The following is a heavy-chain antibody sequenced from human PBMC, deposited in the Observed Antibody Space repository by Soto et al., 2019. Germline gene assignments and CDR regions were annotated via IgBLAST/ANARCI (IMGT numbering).Heavy chain of an antibody. D-gene: IGHD3-16*01. CDR1: GYTFTKFC. V-gene: IGHV1-46*03. J-gene: IGHJ4*02. Sequence: QVQLVQSGVEVKKPGGSVLLSCKASGYTFTKFCLHWVRQAPGQGLEWMGRVNPGGDGPTYALKSQGRVTMTRDTSTSSVHMELSSLRSEDTAVYYCAVDGAAPYAGFDFWGQGTRVTVSS. CDR2: VNPGGDGP. CDR3: AVDGAAPYAGFDF.